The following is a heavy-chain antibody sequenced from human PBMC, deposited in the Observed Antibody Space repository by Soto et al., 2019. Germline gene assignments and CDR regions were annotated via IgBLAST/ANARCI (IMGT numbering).Heavy chain of an antibody. J-gene: IGHJ5*02. CDR3: TRHGSGDXFLFDP. Sequence: GGSLRLSFAASGFTFSNFWMHWVRQAPGKGLEWVSRASPDGTSTIYADSVKVRFTISRDNAKNTLIMQMNSLRAEDTAVYYCTRHGSGDXFLFDPWGQGTXVXV. V-gene: IGHV3-74*01. CDR2: ASPDGTST. D-gene: IGHD5-12*01. CDR1: GFTFSNFW.